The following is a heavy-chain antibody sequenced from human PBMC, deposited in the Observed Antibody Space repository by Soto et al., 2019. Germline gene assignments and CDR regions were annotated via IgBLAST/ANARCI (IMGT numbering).Heavy chain of an antibody. CDR1: GYTFTNYG. Sequence: QVQLVQSGAEVKKPGASVKVSCKASGYTFTNYGVSWVRQAPGQGLEWMGWINTYKGNTNYAQKFQGRVTMTTDTSTSTAYMELRSLRSDDTAIYYCAKVQEKWSKFFGYWGQGTLVTVSS. V-gene: IGHV1-18*01. J-gene: IGHJ4*02. CDR3: AKVQEKWSKFFGY. CDR2: INTYKGNT. D-gene: IGHD2-15*01.